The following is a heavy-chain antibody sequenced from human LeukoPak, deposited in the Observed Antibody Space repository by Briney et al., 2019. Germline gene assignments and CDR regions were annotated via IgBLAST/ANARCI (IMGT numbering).Heavy chain of an antibody. V-gene: IGHV1-2*06. Sequence: GASVKVSCKASGYTFTGYYMHWVRQAPGQGLEWMGRINPNSGGTNYAQKFQGRVTMTRDTSISTAYMELSRLRSDDTAVYYCARDGGIVGATLYYFDYRGQGTLVTVSS. J-gene: IGHJ4*02. CDR3: ARDGGIVGATLYYFDY. CDR1: GYTFTGYY. CDR2: INPNSGGT. D-gene: IGHD1-26*01.